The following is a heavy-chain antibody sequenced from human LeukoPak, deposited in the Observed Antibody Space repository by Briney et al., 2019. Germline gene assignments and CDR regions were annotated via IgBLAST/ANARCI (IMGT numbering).Heavy chain of an antibody. Sequence: PSETLSLTCTVSGDSISSFYWSWIRRSPGKRLEWIGFVSNSGSTNYNPSLKSRVTISVDTSKNQFSLRLTSVTAADTSVYYCARERCGSDCFPCWFDPWGQGTLVNVSS. CDR2: VSNSGST. J-gene: IGHJ5*02. CDR1: GDSISSFY. D-gene: IGHD2-21*02. CDR3: ARERCGSDCFPCWFDP. V-gene: IGHV4-59*01.